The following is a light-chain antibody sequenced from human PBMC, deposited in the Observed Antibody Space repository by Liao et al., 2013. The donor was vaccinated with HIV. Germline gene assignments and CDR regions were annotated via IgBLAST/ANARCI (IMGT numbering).Light chain of an antibody. J-gene: IGLJ3*02. CDR1: NIGSKS. CDR2: YDS. CDR3: QVWDSGRDQVV. Sequence: SYVLTQPPSVSVAPEKTARITCGGNNIGSKSVHWYQQKPGQAPVLVIYYDSDRPSGIPERFSGSKSGNTATLTISRVEAGDEADYYCQVWDSGRDQVVFGGGTRPTVL. V-gene: IGLV3-21*04.